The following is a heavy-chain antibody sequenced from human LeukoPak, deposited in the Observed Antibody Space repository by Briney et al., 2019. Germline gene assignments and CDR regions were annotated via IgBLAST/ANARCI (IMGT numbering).Heavy chain of an antibody. CDR1: GYTFTGYY. Sequence: VASVKVSCKASGYTFTGYYMHWVRQAPGQGLEWMGWINPNSGGTNYAQKFQGRVTMTRDTSISTAYMELSSLRSEDTAVYYCARSVEGYFDYWGQGTLVTVSS. J-gene: IGHJ4*02. CDR2: INPNSGGT. V-gene: IGHV1-2*02. CDR3: ARSVEGYFDY.